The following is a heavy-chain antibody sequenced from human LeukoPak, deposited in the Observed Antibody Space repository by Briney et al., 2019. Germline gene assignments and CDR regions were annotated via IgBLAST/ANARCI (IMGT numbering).Heavy chain of an antibody. J-gene: IGHJ5*02. Sequence: PSETLSLTCTVSGGSISSYYWSWIRQPAGKGLKWIGRIYTSGSTNYNPSLKSRVTMSVDKSKNQFSLKLSSVTAADTAVYYCARGIALSAWFDPWGQGTLVTVSS. CDR1: GGSISSYY. CDR2: IYTSGST. D-gene: IGHD3-3*02. CDR3: ARGIALSAWFDP. V-gene: IGHV4-4*07.